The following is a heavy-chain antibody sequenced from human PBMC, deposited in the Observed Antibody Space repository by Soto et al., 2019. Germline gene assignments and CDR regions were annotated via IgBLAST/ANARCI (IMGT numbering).Heavy chain of an antibody. CDR2: ISGSGGST. J-gene: IGHJ3*02. CDR3: AKAKGGQLIVVVVAARPKNDAFDI. Sequence: GGSLRLSCAASGFTFSSYAMSWVRQAPGKGLEWVSAISGSGGSTYYADSVKGRFTISRDNSKNTLYLQMNSLRAEDMAVYYCAKAKGGQLIVVVVAARPKNDAFDIWGQGTMVTVSS. V-gene: IGHV3-23*01. D-gene: IGHD2-15*01. CDR1: GFTFSSYA.